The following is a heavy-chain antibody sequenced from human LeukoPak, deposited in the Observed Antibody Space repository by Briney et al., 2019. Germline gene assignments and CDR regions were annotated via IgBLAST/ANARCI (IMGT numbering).Heavy chain of an antibody. Sequence: SVKVSCKASGGTFSSYAISWVRQAPGQGLEWMGRIIPILGIANYAQKFQGRVTITTDESTSTAYMELSSLRSEDTAVYYCALFGDFDYWGQGTLVTVSS. CDR2: IIPILGIA. D-gene: IGHD3-3*01. V-gene: IGHV1-69*04. J-gene: IGHJ4*02. CDR3: ALFGDFDY. CDR1: GGTFSSYA.